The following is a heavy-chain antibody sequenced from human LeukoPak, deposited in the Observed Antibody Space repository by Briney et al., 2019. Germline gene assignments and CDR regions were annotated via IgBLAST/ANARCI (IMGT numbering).Heavy chain of an antibody. CDR1: GFTFSSYW. Sequence: PGGSLRLSCAASGFTFSSYWMSWVRQAPGKGLEWVANIKQDGSEKYYVDSVKGRFTISRDNAKNSLYLQMNSLSAEDTAVYYCAKELNYYDSSGYYVRWGQGTLVTVSS. J-gene: IGHJ4*02. CDR3: AKELNYYDSSGYYVR. D-gene: IGHD3-22*01. CDR2: IKQDGSEK. V-gene: IGHV3-7*01.